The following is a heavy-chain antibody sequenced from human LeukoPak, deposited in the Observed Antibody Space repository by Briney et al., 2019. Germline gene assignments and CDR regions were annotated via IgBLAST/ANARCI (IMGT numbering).Heavy chain of an antibody. J-gene: IGHJ3*02. V-gene: IGHV3-7*01. CDR1: GLTFSSYW. CDR2: IKQDGSEK. Sequence: GGPLRLSCEASGLTFSSYWMSWVRQAPGKGLEWVANIKQDGSEKYYVDSVKGRFTISRDNAKHSLYLQMNSLRAEDTAVYYCARDRANFPSIWGQGTMVTVSS. CDR3: ARDRANFPSI. D-gene: IGHD5-24*01.